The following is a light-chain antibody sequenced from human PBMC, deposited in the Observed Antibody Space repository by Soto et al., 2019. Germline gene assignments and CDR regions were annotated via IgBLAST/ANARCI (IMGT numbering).Light chain of an antibody. CDR2: GAS. CDR1: QSVSSSY. V-gene: IGKV3-15*01. Sequence: EIGLTQSPGTLSLSAGERATLSCRASQSVSSSYLAWYQQKPGQAPRLLIYGASTRATGIPARFSGSGSGTEFTLTISSLQSEDFAVYYCQQYNNWPRTFGQGTKVDIK. CDR3: QQYNNWPRT. J-gene: IGKJ1*01.